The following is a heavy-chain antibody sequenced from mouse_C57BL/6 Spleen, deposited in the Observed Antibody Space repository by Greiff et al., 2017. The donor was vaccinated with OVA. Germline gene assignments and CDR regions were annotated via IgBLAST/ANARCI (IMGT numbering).Heavy chain of an antibody. CDR1: GYTFTSYW. D-gene: IGHD1-1*01. CDR2: IDPSDSET. V-gene: IGHV1-52*01. CDR3: ARFDYGSSPLAY. Sequence: VQLQQSGAELVRPGSSVKLSCKASGYTFTSYWMHWVKQRPIQGLEWIGNIDPSDSETHYNQKFKDKATLTVDKSSSTAYMQLSSLTSEDSAVYYCARFDYGSSPLAYWGQGTLVTVSA. J-gene: IGHJ3*01.